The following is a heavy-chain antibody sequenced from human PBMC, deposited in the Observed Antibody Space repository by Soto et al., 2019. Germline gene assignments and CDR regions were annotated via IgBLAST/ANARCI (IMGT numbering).Heavy chain of an antibody. CDR3: ARGHDWNFDF. J-gene: IGHJ4*02. CDR2: IHHRGTT. CDR1: GDSIRSDKW. Sequence: QVQLQESGPGLVKPSGTLSLTCDVSGDSIRSDKWWSWVRQSPGRGLEWIGEIHHRGTTNCNPSLKSRVSLSLEQSKNQLSLEMTSLTVADTAIHYCARGHDWNFDFWGQGSLGTVSS. D-gene: IGHD3-9*01. V-gene: IGHV4-4*02.